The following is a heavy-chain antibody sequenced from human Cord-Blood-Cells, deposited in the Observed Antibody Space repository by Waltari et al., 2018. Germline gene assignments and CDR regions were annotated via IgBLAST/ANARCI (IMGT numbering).Heavy chain of an antibody. D-gene: IGHD6-6*01. CDR1: GGSFSGYY. CDR3: ARSSSSYWYFDL. CDR2: SNHSGST. J-gene: IGHJ2*01. V-gene: IGHV4-34*01. Sequence: QVQLQQWGAGLLKPSETLSLTCAVYGGSFSGYYWSWIRQPPGKGLEWIGESNHSGSTNSNPSLKSRVTISVDTSKNQFSLKLSSVTAADTAVYYCARSSSSYWYFDLWGRGTLVTVSS.